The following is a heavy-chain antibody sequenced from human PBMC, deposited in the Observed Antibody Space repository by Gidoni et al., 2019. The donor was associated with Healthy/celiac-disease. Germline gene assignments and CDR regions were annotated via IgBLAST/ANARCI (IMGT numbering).Heavy chain of an antibody. CDR3: ARDIQWSDRGAYWYFDL. CDR2: ISAYNGNT. Sequence: QVQLVQSGDEVKKPGASVKVPCTASGYTFTSYGISWVRQAPGQGLEWMGWISAYNGNTNYAQNLQGRVTMTTDTSTSTAYMELRSLRSDDTAVYYCARDIQWSDRGAYWYFDLWGRGTLVTVSS. J-gene: IGHJ2*01. D-gene: IGHD1-1*01. CDR1: GYTFTSYG. V-gene: IGHV1-18*04.